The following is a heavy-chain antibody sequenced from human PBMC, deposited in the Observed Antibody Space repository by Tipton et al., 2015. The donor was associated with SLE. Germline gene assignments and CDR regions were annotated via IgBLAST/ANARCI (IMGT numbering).Heavy chain of an antibody. J-gene: IGHJ4*02. CDR3: TTEDYYESTPGPFDF. V-gene: IGHV3-15*01. CDR1: GFTFSNAW. D-gene: IGHD3-22*01. Sequence: AVSGFTFSNAWVSWVRQAPGKGLEWVGRLKSKTDGGTTDYAAPVKGRFTISRDDSKNTLYLQMNSLKTEDTAVYYCTTEDYYESTPGPFDFWGQGTLVTVSS. CDR2: LKSKTDGGTT.